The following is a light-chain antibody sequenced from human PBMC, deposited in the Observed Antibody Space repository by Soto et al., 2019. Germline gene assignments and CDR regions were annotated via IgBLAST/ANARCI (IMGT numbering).Light chain of an antibody. CDR3: QQSYSPPPT. Sequence: DIQMTQSPSSLSASVGDRVTITCRASQSISSYLYWYQQKPGKAPKLMVFAAYSLQSGVPSRFSGSGSGTDFTLTISSLQHEDFATYYCQQSYSPPPTFGAGPKVDIK. CDR1: QSISSY. CDR2: AAY. J-gene: IGKJ4*01. V-gene: IGKV1-39*01.